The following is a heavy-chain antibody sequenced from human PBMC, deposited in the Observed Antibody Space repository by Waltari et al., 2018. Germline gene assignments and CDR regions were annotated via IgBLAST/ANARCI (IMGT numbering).Heavy chain of an antibody. V-gene: IGHV3-21*01. CDR2: ISSSSSYI. Sequence: EVQLVESGGGLVKPGGSLRLSCEASGFTSITYSMNWVRQAPGKGLVWVSSISSSSSYIYYADSVKCLFTISRDNAKNSLYLQMNSLRAEDTAVYYCARGPYGAGSYYFDYWGQGTLVTVSS. D-gene: IGHD3-10*01. CDR1: GFTSITYS. J-gene: IGHJ4*02. CDR3: ARGPYGAGSYYFDY.